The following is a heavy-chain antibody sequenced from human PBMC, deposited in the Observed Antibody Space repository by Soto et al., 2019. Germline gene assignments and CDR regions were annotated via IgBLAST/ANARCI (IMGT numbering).Heavy chain of an antibody. CDR1: GYTFTSYA. J-gene: IGHJ4*02. CDR3: ARGVAARFDY. D-gene: IGHD6-6*01. Sequence: ASVKVSCKASGYTFTSYAISWVRQAPGQGLEWMGWINPNSGGTNYAQKFQGWVTMTRDTSISTAYMELSRLRSDDTAVYYCARGVAARFDYWGQGTLVTVSS. V-gene: IGHV1-2*04. CDR2: INPNSGGT.